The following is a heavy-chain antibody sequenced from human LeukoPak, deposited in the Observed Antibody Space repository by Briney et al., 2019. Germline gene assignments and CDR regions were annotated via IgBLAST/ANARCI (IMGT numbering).Heavy chain of an antibody. D-gene: IGHD2-15*01. J-gene: IGHJ2*01. CDR3: ARDLYCSGGSCYGWYFDL. V-gene: IGHV1-2*02. Sequence: RASVKVSCKASGYTFTGYYMHWVRQAPGQGLEWMGWINPNSGGTNYAQKFQGRVTMTRDTSISTAYTELSRLRSDDTAVYYCARDLYCSGGSCYGWYFDLWGRGTLVTVSS. CDR1: GYTFTGYY. CDR2: INPNSGGT.